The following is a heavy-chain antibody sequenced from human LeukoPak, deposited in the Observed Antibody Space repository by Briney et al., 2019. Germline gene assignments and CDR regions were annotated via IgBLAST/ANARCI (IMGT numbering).Heavy chain of an antibody. CDR1: GGSVSSGSYY. Sequence: PSETLSLTCTVSGGSVSSGSYYWSWIRRPPGKGLEWIGYIYYSGSTNYNPSLKSRVTISVDTSKNQFSLKLSSVTAADTAVYYCARDSPYCSGGSCYYYYGMDVWGQGTTVTVSS. J-gene: IGHJ6*02. CDR2: IYYSGST. V-gene: IGHV4-61*01. CDR3: ARDSPYCSGGSCYYYYGMDV. D-gene: IGHD2-15*01.